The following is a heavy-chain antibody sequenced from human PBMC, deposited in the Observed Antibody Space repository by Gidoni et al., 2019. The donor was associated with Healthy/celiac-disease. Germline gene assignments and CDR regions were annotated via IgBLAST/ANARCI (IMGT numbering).Heavy chain of an antibody. D-gene: IGHD6-13*01. CDR2: IYPGDSDT. Sequence: VQRVQSGAEVKRPEESLQVYCKVSGYSFPRHWLGCVRQMPGKGLEWMGIIYPGDSDTRYSPSFQGQVTISADKSISTAYLQWSSLKASDTAMYYCARRLAAAAGGGAFDIWGQGTMVTVSS. CDR1: GYSFPRHW. CDR3: ARRLAAAAGGGAFDI. V-gene: IGHV5-51*03. J-gene: IGHJ3*02.